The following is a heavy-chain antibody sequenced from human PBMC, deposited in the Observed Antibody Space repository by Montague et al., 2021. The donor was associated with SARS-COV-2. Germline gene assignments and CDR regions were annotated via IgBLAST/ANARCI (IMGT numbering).Heavy chain of an antibody. CDR1: GGSISSGDYD. CDR2: IDYSGXT. CDR3: ARDPRSRGYGILTGKLYYYGMDV. J-gene: IGHJ6*02. D-gene: IGHD3-9*01. Sequence: TLSLTCTVAGGSISSGDYDWSWIRQPPGKGLEWIGYIDYSGXTXYXXXXKXRVTISVDTFKNQFSLKLRSVTAADTTVYYCARDPRSRGYGILTGKLYYYGMDVWGQGTTVTVSS. V-gene: IGHV4-30-4*01.